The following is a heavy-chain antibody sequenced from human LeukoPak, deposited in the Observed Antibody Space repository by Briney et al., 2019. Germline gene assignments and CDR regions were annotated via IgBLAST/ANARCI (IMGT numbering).Heavy chain of an antibody. CDR3: ARGLTIWFGESDDAFDI. CDR1: GGSISSYY. CDR2: IHTSGST. J-gene: IGHJ3*02. Sequence: SETLSLTCTVSGGSISSYYWTWIRQPAGKGLEWIGRIHTSGSTNHNPSLKSRVTMSVDTSKNQFSLKLSSVTAADTAVYYCARGLTIWFGESDDAFDIWGQGTMVTVSS. V-gene: IGHV4-4*07. D-gene: IGHD3-10*01.